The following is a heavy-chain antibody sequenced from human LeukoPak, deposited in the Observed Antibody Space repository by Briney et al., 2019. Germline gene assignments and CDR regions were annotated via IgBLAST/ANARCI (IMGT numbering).Heavy chain of an antibody. CDR3: ARFTPQGYGWGGYNRFDP. CDR2: IYYSGST. CDR1: GGSISSYY. J-gene: IGHJ5*02. Sequence: PSETLSLTCTVSGGSISSYYWSWIRQPPGKGLEWIGYIYYSGSTNYNPSLKSRVTISLDTSKNQFSLNLTSVTAAGTAVYYCARFTPQGYGWGGYNRFDPWGQGTLVTVSS. V-gene: IGHV4-59*01. D-gene: IGHD3-16*01.